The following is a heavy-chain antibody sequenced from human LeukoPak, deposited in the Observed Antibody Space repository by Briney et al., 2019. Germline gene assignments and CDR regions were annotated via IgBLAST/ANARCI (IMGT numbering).Heavy chain of an antibody. Sequence: PGGSLRLSCAASGFTLSSYGMHWVRQAPGKGLEWVAFIRYDGSNKYYADSVKGRFTISRDNSKNTLYLQMNSLRAEDTAVYYCAKDLTLLRPSTPDYWGQGTLVTVSS. CDR1: GFTLSSYG. D-gene: IGHD5/OR15-5a*01. CDR2: IRYDGSNK. J-gene: IGHJ4*02. CDR3: AKDLTLLRPSTPDY. V-gene: IGHV3-30*02.